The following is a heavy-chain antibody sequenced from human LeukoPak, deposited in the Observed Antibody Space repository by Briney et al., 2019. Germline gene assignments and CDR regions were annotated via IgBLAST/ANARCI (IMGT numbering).Heavy chain of an antibody. Sequence: SVKVSCKASGGTFSSYAISWVRQAPGQGLEWMGGIIPIFGTANYAQKFQGRVTMTRSTSMSTAYMELSSLRSEDTAVYYCARGPPNWGYDYWGQGTLVTVSS. V-gene: IGHV1-69*05. J-gene: IGHJ4*02. CDR3: ARGPPNWGYDY. D-gene: IGHD7-27*01. CDR1: GGTFSSYA. CDR2: IIPIFGTA.